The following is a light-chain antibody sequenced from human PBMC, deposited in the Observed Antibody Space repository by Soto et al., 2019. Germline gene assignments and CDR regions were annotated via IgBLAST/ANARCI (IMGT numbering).Light chain of an antibody. J-gene: IGKJ4*01. CDR2: DAS. V-gene: IGKV1-33*01. Sequence: DIPLTQSPSSLSASVGDRVTFTCQASQGIFNYLNWYQQKSGKAPSLLIYDASNLNTGVPSRFSGSGSGTDFTFTISSLQPEDIATYYCQQYDTPPVTFGGGTRVEIK. CDR3: QQYDTPPVT. CDR1: QGIFNY.